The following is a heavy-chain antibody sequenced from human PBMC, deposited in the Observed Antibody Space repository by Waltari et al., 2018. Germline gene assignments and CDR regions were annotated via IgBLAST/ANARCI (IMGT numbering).Heavy chain of an antibody. CDR1: GFTFSSYS. Sequence: EVQLVESGGGLVKPGGSLRLSCAASGFTFSSYSMNWVRQAPGKGLEWVSSMSSSSSYIYYADSVKGRFTISRDNAKNSLYLQMNSLRAEDTAVYYCARGNSRPLDYWGQGTLVTVSS. CDR2: MSSSSSYI. J-gene: IGHJ4*02. D-gene: IGHD6-13*01. V-gene: IGHV3-21*01. CDR3: ARGNSRPLDY.